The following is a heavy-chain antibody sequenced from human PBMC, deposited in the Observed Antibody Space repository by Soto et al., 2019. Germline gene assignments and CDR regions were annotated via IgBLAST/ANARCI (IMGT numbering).Heavy chain of an antibody. V-gene: IGHV3-30-3*01. CDR2: ISYDGSNK. CDR1: GFTFSSYA. CDR3: VYSSSSGTRPWPKHFDY. D-gene: IGHD6-6*01. J-gene: IGHJ4*02. Sequence: GGSLRLSCAASGFTFSSYAMHWVRQAPGKGLEWVAVISYDGSNKYYADSVKGRFTISRDNSKNTLYLQMNSLRAEDTAVYYCVYSSSSGTRPWPKHFDYWGQGTLVTVSS.